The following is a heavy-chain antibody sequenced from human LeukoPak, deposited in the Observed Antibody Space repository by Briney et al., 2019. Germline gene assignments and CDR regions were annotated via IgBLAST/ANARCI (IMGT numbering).Heavy chain of an antibody. CDR2: INPKSGGT. V-gene: IGHV1-2*02. J-gene: IGHJ5*02. CDR3: ARSPKGYGSGRGWFDP. D-gene: IGHD3-10*01. Sequence: ASVKVSCEASGYTSTGYYMHWVRQAPGQGLEWMGWINPKSGGTNYAQKFQGRVTITRDTSISTVYMELSRLRSDDTAVYYCARSPKGYGSGRGWFDPWGQGTLVTVSS. CDR1: GYTSTGYY.